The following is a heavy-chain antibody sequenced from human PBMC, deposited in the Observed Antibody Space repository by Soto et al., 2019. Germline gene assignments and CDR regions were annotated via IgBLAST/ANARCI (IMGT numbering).Heavy chain of an antibody. CDR3: ARHHHYYDSSGYQIH. D-gene: IGHD3-22*01. J-gene: IGHJ4*02. V-gene: IGHV1-18*01. Sequence: GASVKVSCKASGYTFTSYGISWVRQAPGQGLEWMGWISAYNGNTNYAQKLQGRVTMTTDTSTSTAYMELRSLRSDDTAVYYCARHHHYYDSSGYQIHWGQGTLVTVSS. CDR1: GYTFTSYG. CDR2: ISAYNGNT.